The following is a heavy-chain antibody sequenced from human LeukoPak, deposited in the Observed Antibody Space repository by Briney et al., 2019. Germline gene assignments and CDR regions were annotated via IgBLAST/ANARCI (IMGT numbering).Heavy chain of an antibody. CDR1: GFTFSSYG. V-gene: IGHV3-33*01. J-gene: IGHJ4*02. CDR3: ARDERYCSGGSCYSGYFDY. Sequence: TGGSLRLSCAASGFTFSSYGMHWVHQAPGKGLEWVAVIWYDGSNKYYADSVKGRFTISRDNSKNTLYLQMNSLRAEDTAVYYCARDERYCSGGSCYSGYFDYWGQGTLVTVSS. CDR2: IWYDGSNK. D-gene: IGHD2-15*01.